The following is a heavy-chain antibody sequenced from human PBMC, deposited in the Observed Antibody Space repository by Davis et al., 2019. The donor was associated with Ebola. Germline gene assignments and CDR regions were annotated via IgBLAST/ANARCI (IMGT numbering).Heavy chain of an antibody. CDR1: GGSISSGDYY. D-gene: IGHD6-6*01. J-gene: IGHJ3*02. CDR2: IYYSGST. V-gene: IGHV4-30-4*08. Sequence: PSETLSLTCTVSGGSISSGDYYWSWIRQPPGKGLEWIVYIYYSGSTYYNPSLKSRVTISVDTSKNQFSLKLSSVTAADTAVYYCGGSGSSSRYDAFDIWGQGTMVTVSS. CDR3: GGSGSSSRYDAFDI.